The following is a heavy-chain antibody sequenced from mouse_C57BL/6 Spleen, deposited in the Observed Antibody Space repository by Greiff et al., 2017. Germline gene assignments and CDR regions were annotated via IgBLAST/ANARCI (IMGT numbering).Heavy chain of an antibody. CDR2: IDPEDGET. CDR1: GFNIKDYY. J-gene: IGHJ3*01. D-gene: IGHD2-3*01. CDR3: ARNKGLDGYSYWFAY. Sequence: EVQLQQSGAELVKPGASVKLSCTASGFNIKDYYMHWVKQRPEQGLAWIGRIDPEDGETKYAPKFQGKATITADTSSNTAYLQLSSLTSADTAVYSGARNKGLDGYSYWFAYWGQGPLVTVSA. V-gene: IGHV14-2*01.